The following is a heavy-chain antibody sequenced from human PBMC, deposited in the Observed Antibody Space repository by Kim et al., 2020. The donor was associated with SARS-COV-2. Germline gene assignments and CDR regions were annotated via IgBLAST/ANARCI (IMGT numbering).Heavy chain of an antibody. D-gene: IGHD6-19*01. CDR3: ARGVAVADPYYFDY. V-gene: IGHV1-69*01. J-gene: IGHJ4*02. Sequence: AQKCRDRVTITADESTSTAYMELGSLGSEDTAVYYCARGVAVADPYYFDYWGQGTLVTVSS.